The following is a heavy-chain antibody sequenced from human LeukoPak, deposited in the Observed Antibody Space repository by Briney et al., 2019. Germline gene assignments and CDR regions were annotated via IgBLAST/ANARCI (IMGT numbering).Heavy chain of an antibody. Sequence: PGGSLRLSCEASGFTFRNYGIHWVRQAPGKGLEWVAVIWSDGINKYYVDSVQGRFTISRDHSKNTLYLQMNSVRADDTAVYYCARSTYSSSSYYFDYWNQGSLVTVSS. V-gene: IGHV3-33*01. CDR2: IWSDGINK. CDR1: GFTFRNYG. J-gene: IGHJ4*02. CDR3: ARSTYSSSSYYFDY. D-gene: IGHD6-13*01.